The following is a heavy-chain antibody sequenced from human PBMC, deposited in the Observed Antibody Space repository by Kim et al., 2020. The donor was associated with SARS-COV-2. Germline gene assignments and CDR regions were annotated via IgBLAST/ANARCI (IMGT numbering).Heavy chain of an antibody. CDR1: GGTFSSYT. J-gene: IGHJ5*02. Sequence: SVKVSCKASGGTFSSYTISWVRQAPGQGLEWMGRIIPILGIANYAQKFQGRVTITADKSTSTAYMELSSLRSEDTAVYYCAAELDSGYDRNNWFDPWGQGTLVTVSS. D-gene: IGHD5-12*01. CDR2: IIPILGIA. CDR3: AAELDSGYDRNNWFDP. V-gene: IGHV1-69*02.